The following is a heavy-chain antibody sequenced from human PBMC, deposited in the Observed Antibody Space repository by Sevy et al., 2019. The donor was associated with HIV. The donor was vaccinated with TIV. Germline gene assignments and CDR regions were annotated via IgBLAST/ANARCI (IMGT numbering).Heavy chain of an antibody. CDR1: SFTFTTFA. CDR3: ARSGLAWDAFDI. D-gene: IGHD6-19*01. CDR2: SSGSSNYI. J-gene: IGHJ3*02. Sequence: GGSLRLSCTTSSFTFTTFAMNWVRRSPGKGLEWVSCSSGSSNYIYYADSVKGRFTISRDNAKNSLYLQMTSLRGEDTAVYYCARSGLAWDAFDIWGPRDNGHRLL. V-gene: IGHV3-21*06.